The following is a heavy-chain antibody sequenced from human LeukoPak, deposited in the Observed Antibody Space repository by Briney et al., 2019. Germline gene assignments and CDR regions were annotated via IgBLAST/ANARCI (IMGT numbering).Heavy chain of an antibody. V-gene: IGHV3-30*02. CDR2: IRYDGSNK. CDR1: GFTFSSYG. D-gene: IGHD1-14*01. Sequence: GGTLRLSCAASGFTFSSYGMHWVRQAPGKGLEWVAFIRYDGSNKYYADSVKGRFTISRDNSKNTLYLQMNSLRAEDTAVYYCAKPAKTDYADYWGQGTLVTVSS. CDR3: AKPAKTDYADY. J-gene: IGHJ4*02.